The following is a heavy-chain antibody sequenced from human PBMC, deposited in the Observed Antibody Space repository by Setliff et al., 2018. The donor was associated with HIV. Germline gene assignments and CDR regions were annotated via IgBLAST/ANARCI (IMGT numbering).Heavy chain of an antibody. CDR1: GDSISSSSYY. Sequence: SETLSLTCTVSGDSISSSSYYWGWIRQPPGKGLEWIGSIYYSGSTHYNPSLQSRVTVSVDTSKNQFSLNLSSVTAADTAVYYCARTLGSGTFRYYFGYWGQGTLVTVSS. D-gene: IGHD3-10*01. CDR2: IYYSGST. CDR3: ARTLGSGTFRYYFGY. J-gene: IGHJ4*02. V-gene: IGHV4-39*01.